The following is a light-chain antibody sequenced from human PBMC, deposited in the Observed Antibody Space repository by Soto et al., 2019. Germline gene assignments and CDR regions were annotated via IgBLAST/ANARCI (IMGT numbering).Light chain of an antibody. CDR3: QQYGSSPPT. Sequence: EIVLTQSPATLSVSPGERATLSCRASQIFSSNLAWYQQKPGQGPRLLIYGASSRATGTPDRFSGSGSGTDFTLTINRLEPEDFALYYCQQYGSSPPTFGQGTKVDIK. V-gene: IGKV3-20*01. CDR2: GAS. J-gene: IGKJ1*01. CDR1: QIFSSN.